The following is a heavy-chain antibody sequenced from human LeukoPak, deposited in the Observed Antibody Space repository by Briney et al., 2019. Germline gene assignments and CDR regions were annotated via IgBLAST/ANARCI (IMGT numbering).Heavy chain of an antibody. Sequence: PGGSLRLSCAASGLTFSSDWMHWVRQAPGEGLVWVSRITNDASSTSYADSVKGRFTISRDNAKNTLYLEMSSLRAEDTAVYYCVRDSSVTRMDVWGKGTTVTVSS. D-gene: IGHD4-17*01. CDR1: GLTFSSDW. CDR2: ITNDASST. V-gene: IGHV3-74*01. J-gene: IGHJ6*04. CDR3: VRDSSVTRMDV.